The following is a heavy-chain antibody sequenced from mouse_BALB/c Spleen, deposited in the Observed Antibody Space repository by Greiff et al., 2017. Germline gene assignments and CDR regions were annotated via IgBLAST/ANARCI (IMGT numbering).Heavy chain of an antibody. V-gene: IGHV5-6*01. D-gene: IGHD2-3*01. CDR2: ISSGGSYT. CDR1: AFTFSSYG. CDR3: ARHEGYEIFDY. Sequence: EVKLVESGGDLVKPGGSLKLSCAASAFTFSSYGMSWVRQTPDKRLEWVATISSGGSYTYYPDSVKGRFTISRDNAKNTLYLQMSSLKSEDTAMYYCARHEGYEIFDYWGQGTTLTVSS. J-gene: IGHJ2*01.